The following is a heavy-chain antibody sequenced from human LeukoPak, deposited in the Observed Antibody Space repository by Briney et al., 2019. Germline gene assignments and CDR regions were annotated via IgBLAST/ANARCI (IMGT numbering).Heavy chain of an antibody. D-gene: IGHD5-18*01. CDR1: GFTFSSYS. Sequence: GGSLRLSCAASGFTFSSYSMNWVRQAPGKGLEWVSSISSSSSYIYYADSVKGRFTISRDNAKNSLYLQMNSLRAEDTAVYYCARGEYGYGYRNDYWGQGTLVTVSS. CDR2: ISSSSSYI. V-gene: IGHV3-21*01. J-gene: IGHJ4*02. CDR3: ARGEYGYGYRNDY.